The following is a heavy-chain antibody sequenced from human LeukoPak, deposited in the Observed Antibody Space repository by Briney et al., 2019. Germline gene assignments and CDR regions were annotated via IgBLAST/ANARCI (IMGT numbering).Heavy chain of an antibody. V-gene: IGHV4-59*01. D-gene: IGHD4-17*01. CDR1: GGSISSYY. Sequence: KSSETLSLTCTVSGGSISSYYWSWIRQPPGKGLEWIGYIYYSGSTNYNPSLKSRVTISVDTSKNQFSLKLSSVTAADTAVYYCARDRGDKYGDMNGLLPLSEYYFDYWGQGTLVTVSS. CDR2: IYYSGST. J-gene: IGHJ4*02. CDR3: ARDRGDKYGDMNGLLPLSEYYFDY.